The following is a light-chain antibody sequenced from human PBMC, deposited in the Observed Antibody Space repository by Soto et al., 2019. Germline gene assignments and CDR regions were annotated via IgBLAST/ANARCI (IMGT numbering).Light chain of an antibody. Sequence: QSALTQPPSASGSPGQSVTISCTGTSSDVGGYNYVSWYQQHPGKAPKLIISEVTKRPSGVPDRFSGPKSGNTASLTVSGLQAEDEADYYCCSYAGSDNYVFGGGTKLTVL. J-gene: IGLJ2*01. V-gene: IGLV2-8*01. CDR3: CSYAGSDNYV. CDR2: EVT. CDR1: SSDVGGYNY.